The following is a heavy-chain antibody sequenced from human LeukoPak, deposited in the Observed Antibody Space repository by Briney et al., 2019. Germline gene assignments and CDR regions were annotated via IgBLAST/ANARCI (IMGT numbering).Heavy chain of an antibody. D-gene: IGHD6-25*01. CDR1: GVSISSYY. CDR2: IYYSGST. Sequence: SETLSPTCSVSGVSISSYYWSWIRQPPGKGLEWIGYIYYSGSTNYNPSLKSRVTISVDTSRNQFSLNLRSVTAADTAVYYCASQRQDTNACFDYWGQGTLVIVSS. CDR3: ASQRQDTNACFDY. V-gene: IGHV4-59*01. J-gene: IGHJ4*02.